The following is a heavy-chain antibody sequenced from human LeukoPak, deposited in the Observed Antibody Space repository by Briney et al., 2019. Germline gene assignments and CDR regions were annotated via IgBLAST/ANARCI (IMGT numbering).Heavy chain of an antibody. J-gene: IGHJ4*02. CDR2: ITGGGSGI. CDR1: GFTFSNYA. Sequence: GGSLRLSCAASGFTFSNYAMSWVRQAPGKGLEWVSAITGGGSGIYYADSMKSRFTISRDNSKNTLYLQMNSLRAEDTAVYYCAKDLGYKTYYYDSSGYQPAFDYWGQGTLVTVSS. D-gene: IGHD3-22*01. V-gene: IGHV3-23*01. CDR3: AKDLGYKTYYYDSSGYQPAFDY.